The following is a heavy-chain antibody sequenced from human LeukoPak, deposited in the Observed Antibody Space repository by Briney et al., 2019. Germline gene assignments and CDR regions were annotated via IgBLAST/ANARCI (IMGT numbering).Heavy chain of an antibody. D-gene: IGHD4-17*01. CDR2: IIPILGIA. CDR3: ASMETTVRESPTPH. CDR1: GGTFSSYA. Sequence: ASVKVSCKASGGTFSSYAISWVRQAPGQGLEWMGRIIPILGIANYAQKFQGRVTITADKSTSTAYMELSSLRSEDTAVYYCASMETTVRESPTPHWGQGTLVTVSS. V-gene: IGHV1-69*04. J-gene: IGHJ4*02.